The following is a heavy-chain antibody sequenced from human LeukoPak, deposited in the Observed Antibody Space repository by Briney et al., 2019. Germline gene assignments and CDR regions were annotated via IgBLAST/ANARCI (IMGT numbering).Heavy chain of an antibody. CDR1: GYTFASYG. Sequence: ASVKVSCKTSGYTFASYGITWVRQAPGQGLEWMGWISGYNGNTNSAQRFQGRVSLTTHTSATTAYMELRSLTSDDTAVYYCAKDYSGSGSVHFEHWGQGTLVTVSS. CDR3: AKDYSGSGSVHFEH. V-gene: IGHV1-18*01. J-gene: IGHJ4*02. D-gene: IGHD3-10*01. CDR2: ISGYNGNT.